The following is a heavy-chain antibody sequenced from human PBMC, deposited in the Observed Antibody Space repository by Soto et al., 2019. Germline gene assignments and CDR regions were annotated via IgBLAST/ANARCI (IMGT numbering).Heavy chain of an antibody. V-gene: IGHV4-31*02. CDR3: ARKQAGFFYGIDY. Sequence: SETLSLTXTVSGGSISTGGYYWSWIRQYPGKGLEWLGYIDGSGYTFYNPSLQSRLTLSMDTSKNQFSLKLSSATAADTAVYFCARKQAGFFYGIDYWGQGTLVTVSS. CDR1: GGSISTGGYY. D-gene: IGHD3-3*01. J-gene: IGHJ4*02. CDR2: IDGSGYT.